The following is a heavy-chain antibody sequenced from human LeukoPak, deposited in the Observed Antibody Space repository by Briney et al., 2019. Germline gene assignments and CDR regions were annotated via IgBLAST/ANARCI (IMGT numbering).Heavy chain of an antibody. CDR2: IKSKNVGGTT. D-gene: IGHD3-10*01. V-gene: IGHV3-15*01. CDR1: GFTFSIAW. CDR3: IAEYYGSAMD. J-gene: IGHJ4*02. Sequence: GGSLRISCAASGFTFSIAWVSWVRPAPGKGLEWVGRIKSKNVGGTTEFTAPVKDRFTISRDDSKNTLYLQMKSLRTDDTAVYYCIAEYYGSAMDWGQGALVT.